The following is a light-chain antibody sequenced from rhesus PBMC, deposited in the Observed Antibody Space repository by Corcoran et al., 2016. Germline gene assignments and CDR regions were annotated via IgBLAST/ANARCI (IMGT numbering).Light chain of an antibody. CDR1: TGDIGTYND. V-gene: IGLV2S9*01. CDR3: RSYRTRSTFI. Sequence: QSALAQPPSVSQSLGQSVTISCTGSTGDIGTYNDVSWYQQFPGTAPRLLIYEVSRRPSGVSDRFSGSKSGDTASLTISGLQAEDEADYYCRSYRTRSTFIFGSGTTLSVL. J-gene: IGLJ6*01. CDR2: EVS.